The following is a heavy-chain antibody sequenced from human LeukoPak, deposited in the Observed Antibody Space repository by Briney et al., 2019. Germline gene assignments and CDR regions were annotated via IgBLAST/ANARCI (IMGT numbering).Heavy chain of an antibody. V-gene: IGHV4-34*01. D-gene: IGHD5-12*01. J-gene: IGHJ6*03. CDR2: INHSGST. CDR1: GGSFSGYY. CDR3: ARGGYSGYDPSYYYYYYMDV. Sequence: PSETLSLTCAVYGGSFSGYYWSWIRQPPGKGLEWIGEINHSGSTNYNPSLKSRVTISVDTSKNQFSLKLSSVTAADTAVYYCARGGYSGYDPSYYYYYYMDVWGKGTTVTVSS.